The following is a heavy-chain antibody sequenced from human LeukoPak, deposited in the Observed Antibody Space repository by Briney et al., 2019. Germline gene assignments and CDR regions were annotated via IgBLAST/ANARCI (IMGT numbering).Heavy chain of an antibody. D-gene: IGHD6-19*01. CDR2: IYYSGST. Sequence: SETLSLTCTVSGGSISSYYWSWIRQPPGKGLEWIGYIYYSGSTNYNPSLKSRVTMSVDTSKNQFSLKLSSVTAADTAVYYCARDSGWIPYYFDYWGQGTLVTVSS. V-gene: IGHV4-59*12. CDR1: GGSISSYY. J-gene: IGHJ4*02. CDR3: ARDSGWIPYYFDY.